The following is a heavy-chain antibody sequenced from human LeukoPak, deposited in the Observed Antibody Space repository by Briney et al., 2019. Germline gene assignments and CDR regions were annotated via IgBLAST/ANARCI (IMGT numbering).Heavy chain of an antibody. Sequence: SETLSLTCTVSGYSISSGYYWGWIRQPPGKGLEWIGSIYHSGSTFYNPSLKSRVTISVDTSKNQFSLKLSSVTAADTAVYYCARGQGWGSYHLSGFFDYWGQGTLVTVSS. CDR2: IYHSGST. V-gene: IGHV4-38-2*02. J-gene: IGHJ4*02. D-gene: IGHD3-16*02. CDR3: ARGQGWGSYHLSGFFDY. CDR1: GYSISSGYY.